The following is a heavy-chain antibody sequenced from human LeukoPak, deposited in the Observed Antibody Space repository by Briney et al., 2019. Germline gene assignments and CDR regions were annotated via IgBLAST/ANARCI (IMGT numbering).Heavy chain of an antibody. J-gene: IGHJ6*04. CDR1: GFTFSSYA. D-gene: IGHD3-9*01. Sequence: GGSLRLSCAASGFTFSSYAMSWVRQAPGKGLEWVSYISSSGSTIYYADSVKGRFTISRDNAKNSLYLQMNSLRAEDTAVYYCARVGYDILTGDNTGMDVWGKGTTVTVSS. CDR3: ARVGYDILTGDNTGMDV. CDR2: ISSSGSTI. V-gene: IGHV3-48*04.